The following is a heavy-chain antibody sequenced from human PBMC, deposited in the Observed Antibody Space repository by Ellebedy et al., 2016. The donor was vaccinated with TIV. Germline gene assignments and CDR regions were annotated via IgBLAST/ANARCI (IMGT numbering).Heavy chain of an antibody. V-gene: IGHV3-23*01. Sequence: GESLKISCAASGFTFSSYAMSWVRQAPGKGLEWVSAISGGGGSTYYADSVKGRFTISRDNSKNTLYLQMNSLRAEDTAVYYCARAQKIRFLEWRLLHGMDVWGQGTTVTVSS. CDR1: GFTFSSYA. D-gene: IGHD3-3*01. J-gene: IGHJ6*02. CDR2: ISGGGGST. CDR3: ARAQKIRFLEWRLLHGMDV.